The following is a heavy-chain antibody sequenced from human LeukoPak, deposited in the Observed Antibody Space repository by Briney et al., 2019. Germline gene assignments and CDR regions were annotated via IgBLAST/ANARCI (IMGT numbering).Heavy chain of an antibody. Sequence: PGGSLRLSCAASGFIVSNNYMGWVRQAPGKGLEWVSVIYSGGSTSYADSVKGRFTISRDNSKNTLYLQLNSLRAEDTAVYYCARDPKYYDTSGYYLGYWGQGTLVTVSS. D-gene: IGHD3-22*01. CDR1: GFIVSNNY. CDR2: IYSGGST. CDR3: ARDPKYYDTSGYYLGY. V-gene: IGHV3-53*01. J-gene: IGHJ4*02.